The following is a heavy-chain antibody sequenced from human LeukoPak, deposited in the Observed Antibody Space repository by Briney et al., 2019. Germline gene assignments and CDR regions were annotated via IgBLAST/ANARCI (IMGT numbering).Heavy chain of an antibody. CDR3: AKSWYYDFWSGYYPHY. J-gene: IGHJ4*02. CDR2: ISGSGGTT. V-gene: IGHV3-23*01. CDR1: GFTFSSYA. D-gene: IGHD3-3*01. Sequence: PGGSLRLSCAASGFTFSSYAMSWVRQAPGKGLEWVSAISGSGGTTYSADSVKGRFTISRDNSKSTLYLQMNSLRVEDTAVYYCAKSWYYDFWSGYYPHYWGQGTLVTVSS.